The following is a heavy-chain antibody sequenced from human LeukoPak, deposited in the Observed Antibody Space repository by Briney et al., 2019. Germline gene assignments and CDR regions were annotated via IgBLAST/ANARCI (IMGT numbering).Heavy chain of an antibody. J-gene: IGHJ6*03. CDR2: ISAYNGNT. D-gene: IGHD6-19*01. CDR1: GYTFTSYG. Sequence: ASVNVSCKASGYTFTSYGISWVRQAPGQGLEWMGWISAYNGNTNYAQKLQGRVTMTTDTSTSTAYMELRSLRSDDTAVYYCARVQYSSGWYDFYYYYYMDVWGKGTTVTVSS. CDR3: ARVQYSSGWYDFYYYYYMDV. V-gene: IGHV1-18*01.